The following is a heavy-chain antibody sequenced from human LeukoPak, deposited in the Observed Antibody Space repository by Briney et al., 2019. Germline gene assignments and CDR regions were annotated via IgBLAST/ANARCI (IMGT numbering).Heavy chain of an antibody. CDR1: GFTFSSYA. CDR3: ARARIVTAGWFDP. V-gene: IGHV3-30*04. CDR2: ISYDGSNK. Sequence: GGSLRLSCAASGFTFSSYAMHWVRQAPGKGLEWVAVISYDGSNKYYADSVKGRFTISRDNSKNTLYLQMNNLRAEDTAVYYCARARIVTAGWFDPWGQGTLVTVSS. J-gene: IGHJ5*02. D-gene: IGHD6-13*01.